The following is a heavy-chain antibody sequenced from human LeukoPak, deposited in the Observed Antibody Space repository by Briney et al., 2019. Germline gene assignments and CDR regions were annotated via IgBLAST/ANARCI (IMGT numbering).Heavy chain of an antibody. CDR2: ISSSSYI. CDR3: ARGTAMVMGFDY. V-gene: IGHV3-21*01. CDR1: GFTFSSYS. J-gene: IGHJ4*02. D-gene: IGHD5-18*01. Sequence: PGGSLRLSCAASGFTFSSYSMNWVRQAPGKGLEWVSSISSSSYIYYADSVKGRFTISRDNAKNSLYLQMNSLRAEDTAVYYCARGTAMVMGFDYWGQGTLVTVSS.